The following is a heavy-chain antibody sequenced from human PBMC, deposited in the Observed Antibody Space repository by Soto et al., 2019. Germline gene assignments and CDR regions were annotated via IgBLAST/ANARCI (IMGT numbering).Heavy chain of an antibody. D-gene: IGHD6-19*01. CDR2: IRHTTSAT. Sequence: GGSLRLSCVASQFPFDVYSMHWVRQAPGKGLEWVSYIRHTTSATFYADAVKGRFTISRDNRKNSLFLQMNSLRDDDTGVYFCARDRGSSGMFQLDVWGPGTLVTVSS. J-gene: IGHJ4*03. CDR3: ARDRGSSGMFQLDV. CDR1: QFPFDVYS. V-gene: IGHV3-48*02.